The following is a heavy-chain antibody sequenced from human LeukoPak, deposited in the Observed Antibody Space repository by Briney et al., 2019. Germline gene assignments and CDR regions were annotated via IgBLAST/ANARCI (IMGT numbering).Heavy chain of an antibody. D-gene: IGHD3-10*01. Sequence: PSETLSHTCTVSGGSISPYYWSWIRQPPGKGLQWIGYIYYSGSTKYNPSLKSRVTISVDTSKNQFFLKLNSVTAADTAVYYCAGGSGWFGESSPKWFDPWGQGTLVTVSS. J-gene: IGHJ5*02. V-gene: IGHV4-59*01. CDR3: AGGSGWFGESSPKWFDP. CDR2: IYYSGST. CDR1: GGSISPYY.